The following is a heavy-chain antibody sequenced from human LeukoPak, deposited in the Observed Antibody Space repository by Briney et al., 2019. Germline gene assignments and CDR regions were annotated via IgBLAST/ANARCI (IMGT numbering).Heavy chain of an antibody. J-gene: IGHJ5*02. V-gene: IGHV3-30*02. D-gene: IGHD3-22*01. CDR1: GFTFSTYG. CDR3: AKSYYESSGYENT. CDR2: IRYDGSNK. Sequence: PGGSLRLSCAAAGFTFSTYGMHWGCQAPGKGLEWVAFIRYDGSNKYYADSVKGRFTISRDNSKNTLDLQMNSLRAEDTAVYYCAKSYYESSGYENTWGQGTLVTVSS.